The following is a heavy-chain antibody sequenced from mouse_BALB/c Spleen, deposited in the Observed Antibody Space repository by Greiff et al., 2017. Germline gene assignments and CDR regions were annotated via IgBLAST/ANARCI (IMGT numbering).Heavy chain of an antibody. Sequence: QVQLQQSGPELVKPGASVKMSCKASGYTFTSYYIHWVKQRPGQGLEWIGWIYPGDGSTKYNEKFKGKTTLTADKSSSTAYMLLSSLTSEDSAIYFCARPGFYWYFDVWGAGTTVTVSS. V-gene: IGHV1S56*01. CDR2: IYPGDGST. D-gene: IGHD2-2*01. CDR3: ARPGFYWYFDV. CDR1: GYTFTSYY. J-gene: IGHJ1*01.